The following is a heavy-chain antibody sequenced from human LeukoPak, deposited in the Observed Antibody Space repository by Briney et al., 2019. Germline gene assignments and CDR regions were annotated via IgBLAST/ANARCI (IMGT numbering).Heavy chain of an antibody. CDR1: GDSVSSNGAS. V-gene: IGHV6-1*01. CDR3: GRETDFGVVTN. CDR2: TYYRSQQWHS. Sequence: SQTLSLTCAISGDSVSSNGASWNWIRQSPSRGLEWLGRTYYRSQQWHSDYAPSVRGRITLNPDTSKNQFSLQLNSVTPEDTALYYCGRETDFGVVTNWGQGTLVTVSS. D-gene: IGHD3-3*01. J-gene: IGHJ4*02.